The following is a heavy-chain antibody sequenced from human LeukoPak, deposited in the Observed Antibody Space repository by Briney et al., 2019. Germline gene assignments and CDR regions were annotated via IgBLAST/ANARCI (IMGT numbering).Heavy chain of an antibody. V-gene: IGHV1-18*01. Sequence: ASVKVSCKASGYTFTSYGISWVRQAPGQGLEWMGWISAYNGNTNYAQKLQGRVTMTTDTSTSTAYMEVRSLRSDDTAVYYCARVADCTNGVCYTTDAFDIWGQGTMVTVSS. CDR3: ARVADCTNGVCYTTDAFDI. CDR2: ISAYNGNT. J-gene: IGHJ3*02. D-gene: IGHD2-8*01. CDR1: GYTFTSYG.